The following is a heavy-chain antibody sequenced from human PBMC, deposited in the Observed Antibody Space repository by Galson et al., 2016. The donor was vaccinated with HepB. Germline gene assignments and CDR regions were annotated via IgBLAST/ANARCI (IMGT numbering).Heavy chain of an antibody. Sequence: SETLSLTCSVSGDSITSSGYYWGWIRQPPGKGLEWIGSIRSDGSTYYSPSLKSRVTISVDTSKNQFSLRLTSVTAAGTAVYYCARPVGRGAYAYWGQGTLVTVSS. CDR2: IRSDGST. CDR3: ARPVGRGAYAY. J-gene: IGHJ4*02. D-gene: IGHD1-26*01. CDR1: GDSITSSGYY. V-gene: IGHV4-39*01.